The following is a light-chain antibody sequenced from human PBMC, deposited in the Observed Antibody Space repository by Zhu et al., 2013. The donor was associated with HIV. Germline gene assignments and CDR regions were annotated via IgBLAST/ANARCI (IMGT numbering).Light chain of an antibody. Sequence: EIVLTQSPGTLSLSPGERATLSCRASQSISSWFLAWYQQRPGQAPRLLIHRASNRASGIPDRFSGSGSGTDFTLTISRLEPEDFAVYYCQQHYRSPPWTFGQGTKVEIK. V-gene: IGKV3-20*01. CDR1: QSISSWF. CDR2: RAS. CDR3: QQHYRSPPWT. J-gene: IGKJ1*01.